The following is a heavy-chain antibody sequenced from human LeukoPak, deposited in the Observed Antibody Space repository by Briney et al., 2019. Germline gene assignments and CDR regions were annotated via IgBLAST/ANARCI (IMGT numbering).Heavy chain of an antibody. CDR1: GGSISSYY. CDR2: IYYSGST. J-gene: IGHJ4*02. CDR3: ARDRGYEFDY. V-gene: IGHV4-59*01. Sequence: SETLSLTCTVSGGSISSYYWSWIRQPPGKGLEWIGYIYYSGSTNYNPSLKSRVTISVDTSKNQFSLKLSSVTAADTAVYYCARDRGYEFDYWGQGTLVTVSS. D-gene: IGHD2-2*01.